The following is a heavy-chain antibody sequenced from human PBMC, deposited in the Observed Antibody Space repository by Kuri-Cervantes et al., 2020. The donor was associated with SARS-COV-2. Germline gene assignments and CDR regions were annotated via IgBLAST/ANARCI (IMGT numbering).Heavy chain of an antibody. J-gene: IGHJ4*02. D-gene: IGHD1-26*01. CDR2: INPKSGAS. Sequence: ASVKVSCKASGYTFIGYYMHWVRQAPGQGLEWMGWINPKSGASSYAQKFQGRVTMTRATSINTVYMELSTLRSDDTAVYYCARVGATNPVVDYWGQGTLVTVSS. CDR3: ARVGATNPVVDY. V-gene: IGHV1-2*02. CDR1: GYTFIGYY.